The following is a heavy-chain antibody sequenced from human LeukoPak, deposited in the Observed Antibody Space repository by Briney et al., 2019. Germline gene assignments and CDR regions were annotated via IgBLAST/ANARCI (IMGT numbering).Heavy chain of an antibody. Sequence: GGSLRLSCAASGFTFSSYGMHWVRQAPGKGLEWVAFIRYDGSNKYYADSVKGRFTISRDNSKNTLYLQMNSLRAEDTAVYYCAKESRYYYGSGSYRPLDYWGQGTLVTVSS. CDR3: AKESRYYYGSGSYRPLDY. CDR1: GFTFSSYG. CDR2: IRYDGSNK. J-gene: IGHJ4*02. D-gene: IGHD3-10*01. V-gene: IGHV3-30*02.